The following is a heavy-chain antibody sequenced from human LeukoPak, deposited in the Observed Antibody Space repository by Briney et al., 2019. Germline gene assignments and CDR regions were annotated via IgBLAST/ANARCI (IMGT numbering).Heavy chain of an antibody. J-gene: IGHJ6*03. CDR1: GYTFTGYY. Sequence: ASVKVSCKASGYTFTGYYMHWVRQAPGQGLEWMGWINPNSGGTNYAQKFQGRVTMTRDTSISTAYMELSRLRSDDTAVYYCARAKWELSTSESPYYYYYMDVWGKGTTVTVSS. V-gene: IGHV1-2*02. CDR3: ARAKWELSTSESPYYYYYMDV. D-gene: IGHD1-26*01. CDR2: INPNSGGT.